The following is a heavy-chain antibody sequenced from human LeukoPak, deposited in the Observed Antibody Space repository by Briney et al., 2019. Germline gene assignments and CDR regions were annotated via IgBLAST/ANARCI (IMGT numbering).Heavy chain of an antibody. D-gene: IGHD3-22*01. CDR1: GGSFSGYY. Sequence: SETLSLTCAVYGGSFSGYYWSWIRQPPGKGLEWIGEINHSGSTNYNPSLKSRVTISVDTSKNQFSLKLSSVTAADTAVYYCAANYYDSSGYVDYWGQGTLVTVSS. CDR3: AANYYDSSGYVDY. J-gene: IGHJ4*02. V-gene: IGHV4-34*01. CDR2: INHSGST.